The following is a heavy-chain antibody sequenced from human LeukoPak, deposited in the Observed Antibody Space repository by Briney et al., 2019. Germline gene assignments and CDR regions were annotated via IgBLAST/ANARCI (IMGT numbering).Heavy chain of an antibody. J-gene: IGHJ4*02. CDR2: INPNSGGT. CDR1: GYTFTAYY. CDR3: ARDSIAARQLSY. V-gene: IGHV1-2*02. Sequence: ASVKVSCKASGYTFTAYYMHWVRQAPGQGLEWMGWINPNSGGTKCAQKFQGRVTMTRDTSIGTVYMELSRLRSDDTAVYYCARDSIAARQLSYWGQGTLVTVSS. D-gene: IGHD6-6*01.